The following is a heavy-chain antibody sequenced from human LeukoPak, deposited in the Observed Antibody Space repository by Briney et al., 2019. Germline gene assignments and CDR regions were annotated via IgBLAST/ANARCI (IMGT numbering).Heavy chain of an antibody. CDR3: ARQAYYDFWSGYYKYYYYGMDV. J-gene: IGHJ6*02. CDR1: GGSISSGGYS. CDR2: IYHSGST. D-gene: IGHD3-3*01. Sequence: PSQTLSLTCAVSGGSISSGGYSWSWIRQPPGKGLEWIGYIYHSGSTYYNPSLKSRVTISVDRSKNQFSLKLSSVTAADTAVYYCARQAYYDFWSGYYKYYYYGMDVWGQGTTVTVSS. V-gene: IGHV4-30-2*01.